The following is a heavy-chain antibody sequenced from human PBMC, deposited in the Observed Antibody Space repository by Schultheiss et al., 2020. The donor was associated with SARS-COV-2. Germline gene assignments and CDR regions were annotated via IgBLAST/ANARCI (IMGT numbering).Heavy chain of an antibody. D-gene: IGHD6-19*01. Sequence: SVKVSCKASGGTFSSYAISWVRQAPGQGLEWMGGIIPIFGTANYAQKFQGRVTITADESTSTAYMELSSLRSEDTAVYYCARDRGVAGTNNWFDPWGQGTLVTVSS. V-gene: IGHV1-69*13. CDR3: ARDRGVAGTNNWFDP. CDR1: GGTFSSYA. CDR2: IIPIFGTA. J-gene: IGHJ5*02.